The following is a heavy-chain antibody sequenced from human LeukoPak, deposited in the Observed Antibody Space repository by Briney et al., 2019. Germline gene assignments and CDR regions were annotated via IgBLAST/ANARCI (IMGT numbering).Heavy chain of an antibody. Sequence: SETLSLTCTVSGGSISSGSYHWIWIRQPPGKGLEWIGEINHSGGTNYNPSLKSRVTISVDTSKNQFSLKLSSVTAADTAVYYCARHRITMVRGVNLGFDYWGQGTLVTVSS. V-gene: IGHV4-39*01. J-gene: IGHJ4*02. CDR1: GGSISSGSYH. D-gene: IGHD3-10*01. CDR2: INHSGGT. CDR3: ARHRITMVRGVNLGFDY.